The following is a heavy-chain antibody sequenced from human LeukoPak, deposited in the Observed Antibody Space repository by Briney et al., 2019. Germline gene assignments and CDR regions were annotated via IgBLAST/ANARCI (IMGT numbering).Heavy chain of an antibody. CDR3: ARVTHSPIVGAIDAFDI. D-gene: IGHD1-26*01. J-gene: IGHJ3*02. Sequence: HPGRSLRLSCVASGFTFSRHGMHWVRQAPGKGLVWVSRINSDGSSTSYADSVKGRFTISRDNAKNTLYLQMNSLRAEDTAVYYCARVTHSPIVGAIDAFDIWGQGTMVTVSS. CDR2: INSDGSST. V-gene: IGHV3-74*01. CDR1: GFTFSRHG.